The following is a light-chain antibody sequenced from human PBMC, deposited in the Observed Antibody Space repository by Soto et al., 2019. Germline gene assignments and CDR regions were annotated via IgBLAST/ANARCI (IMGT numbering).Light chain of an antibody. J-gene: IGLJ1*01. CDR3: KSYAGSNTYV. V-gene: IGLV2-8*01. CDR1: KKDIGVYDF. Sequence: QSVLTQPPSASGSPGQSVTISCTGTKKDIGVYDFVSWYQHHPGKAPRLIIYEVVQRPSGVPDRFSGSKSGNTASLTVSGIQAADEADYFCKSYAGSNTYVFGSGTKLTVL. CDR2: EVV.